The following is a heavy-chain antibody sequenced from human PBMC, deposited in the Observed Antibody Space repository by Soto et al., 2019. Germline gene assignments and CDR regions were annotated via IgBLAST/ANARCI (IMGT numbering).Heavy chain of an antibody. J-gene: IGHJ4*02. CDR2: IYYSGNT. CDR3: AREGGRYCSGGSCQVDY. D-gene: IGHD2-15*01. CDR1: GGSITSSSYY. V-gene: IGHV4-39*02. Sequence: QLQLQESGPGLVKPSETLSLTCTVSGGSITSSSYYWGWIRQPPGKVLEWIGSIYYSGNTYYTPSLKSRVTISVDTSKNQFSLKLSSVTAADTAVYYCAREGGRYCSGGSCQVDYWGQGTLVTVSS.